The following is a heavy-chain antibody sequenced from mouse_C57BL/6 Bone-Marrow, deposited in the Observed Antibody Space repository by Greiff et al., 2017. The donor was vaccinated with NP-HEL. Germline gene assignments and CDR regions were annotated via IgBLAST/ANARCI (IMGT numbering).Heavy chain of an antibody. D-gene: IGHD1-1*01. V-gene: IGHV1-76*01. Sequence: QVHVKQSGAELVRPGASVKLSCKASGYTFTDYYINWVKQRPGQGLEWIARIYPGSGNTYYNEKFKGKATLTAEKSSSTAYMQLSSLTSEDSAVYFCAIDGSSPYYFDYWGQGTTLTVSS. J-gene: IGHJ2*01. CDR3: AIDGSSPYYFDY. CDR2: IYPGSGNT. CDR1: GYTFTDYY.